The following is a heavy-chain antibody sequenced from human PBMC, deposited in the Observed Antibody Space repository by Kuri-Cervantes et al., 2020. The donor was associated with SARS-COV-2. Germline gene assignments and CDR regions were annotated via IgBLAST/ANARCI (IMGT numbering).Heavy chain of an antibody. D-gene: IGHD2-2*01. V-gene: IGHV3-73*01. CDR1: GFTFSGSA. J-gene: IGHJ4*02. CDR3: AKDRVVVPAAIGWNDY. Sequence: GESLKISCAASGFTFSGSAMHWVRQASGKGLEWVGRIRSKANSYATAYAASVKGRFTISRDNAKNSLYLQMNSLRAEDTAVYYCAKDRVVVPAAIGWNDYWGQGTLVTVSS. CDR2: IRSKANSYAT.